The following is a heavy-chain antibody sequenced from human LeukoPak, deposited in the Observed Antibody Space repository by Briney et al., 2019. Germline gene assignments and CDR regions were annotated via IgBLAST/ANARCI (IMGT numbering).Heavy chain of an antibody. CDR1: GFIFSSYA. CDR3: ANLPTSQDIHFNYAFDI. D-gene: IGHD2-15*01. V-gene: IGHV3-23*01. Sequence: VQPEGSLRLSCPASGFIFSSYAMSWVRPAPGKGLEWVSAISGSGGSTYYADSVKGRFTISRDNSKNTLYLQMNSLRAEDTAVYYCANLPTSQDIHFNYAFDIWGQGTMVTVSS. CDR2: ISGSGGST. J-gene: IGHJ3*02.